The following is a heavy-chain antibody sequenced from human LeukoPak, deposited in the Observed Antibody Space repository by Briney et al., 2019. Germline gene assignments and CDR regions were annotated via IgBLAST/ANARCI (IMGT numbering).Heavy chain of an antibody. J-gene: IGHJ6*03. CDR2: ISSNGGST. V-gene: IGHV3-64*01. Sequence: PGGSLRLSCAASGFTFSSYAMHWVRQAPGKGLEYVSAISSNGGSTYYANSVKGRFTISRDNSKNTLYLQMGSLRAEDMAVYYCARGDADCSGGSCYSSYYCYMDVWGKGTTVTVSS. D-gene: IGHD2-15*01. CDR1: GFTFSSYA. CDR3: ARGDADCSGGSCYSSYYCYMDV.